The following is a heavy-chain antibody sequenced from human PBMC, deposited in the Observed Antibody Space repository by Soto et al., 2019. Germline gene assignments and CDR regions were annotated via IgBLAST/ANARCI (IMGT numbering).Heavy chain of an antibody. CDR2: IRVGGGDT. J-gene: IGHJ5*02. V-gene: IGHV3-23*01. D-gene: IGHD6-19*01. CDR1: GFTFSSSA. Sequence: EVRLLESGGGLAQPGGSLRLSCAASGFTFSSSAMNWVRQAPGKGLEWVSSIRVGGGDTFYADSVRGRFTVSRDISRNRLYLQMNSLRAEDTAIYYCAKCSVGTVRSSGWCNWFDPWGQGTLVTVSS. CDR3: AKCSVGTVRSSGWCNWFDP.